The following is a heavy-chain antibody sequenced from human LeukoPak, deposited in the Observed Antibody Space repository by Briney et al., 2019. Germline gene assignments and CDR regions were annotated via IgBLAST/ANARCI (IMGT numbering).Heavy chain of an antibody. CDR1: GGPISSYY. D-gene: IGHD2-21*02. V-gene: IGHV4-59*01. J-gene: IGHJ6*03. CDR2: IYYSGST. CDR3: ARTNSPYYCGGDCYSDYYYMDV. Sequence: SETLSLTCTVSGGPISSYYWSWIRQPPGKGLEWIGYIYYSGSTNYNPSLKSRVTISVDTSKNQFSLKLSSVTAADTAVYYCARTNSPYYCGGDCYSDYYYMDVWGKGTAVTVSS.